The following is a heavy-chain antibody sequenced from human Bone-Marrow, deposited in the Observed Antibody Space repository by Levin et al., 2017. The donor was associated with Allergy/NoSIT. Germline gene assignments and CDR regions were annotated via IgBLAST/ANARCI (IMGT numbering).Heavy chain of an antibody. Sequence: GESLKISCDGSRVSFSDSWMHWVRQTPGEGLGWVSCISTDGSSTTYADFVKGRFTISRDNARNTLYLQMNSLGAEDTAVYYCVTDVYYRLHVWGQGTTVTVSS. CDR3: VTDVYYRLHV. CDR2: ISTDGSST. CDR1: RVSFSDSW. V-gene: IGHV3-74*01. J-gene: IGHJ6*02.